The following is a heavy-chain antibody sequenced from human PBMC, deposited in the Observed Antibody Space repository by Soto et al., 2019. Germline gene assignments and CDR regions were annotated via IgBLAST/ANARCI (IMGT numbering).Heavy chain of an antibody. Sequence: EVQLVESGGGLVQPGGSLRLSCAASGFTFSSYWMHWVRQAPGKGLVWVSRIKSDGSNINYADSVKGRFTISRDNAKNTLYLHMNSLRAEDTAIYYYARGGFSDSGGFSQGDYGGQGTLVTVSS. CDR1: GFTFSSYW. J-gene: IGHJ4*02. D-gene: IGHD3-10*01. CDR2: IKSDGSNI. CDR3: ARGGFSDSGGFSQGDY. V-gene: IGHV3-74*01.